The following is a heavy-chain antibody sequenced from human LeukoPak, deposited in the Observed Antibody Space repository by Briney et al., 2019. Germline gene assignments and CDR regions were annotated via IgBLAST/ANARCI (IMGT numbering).Heavy chain of an antibody. V-gene: IGHV3-30-3*01. Sequence: GGSLRLSCAASGFTFSSYAMHWVRQAPGKGLEWVAVISYDGSNKHYADSVKGRFTISRDNSKDTLYLQMNSLRAEDTAVYYCARDSFLGSQGNPWGQGTLVTVSS. D-gene: IGHD2/OR15-2a*01. CDR3: ARDSFLGSQGNP. J-gene: IGHJ5*02. CDR1: GFTFSSYA. CDR2: ISYDGSNK.